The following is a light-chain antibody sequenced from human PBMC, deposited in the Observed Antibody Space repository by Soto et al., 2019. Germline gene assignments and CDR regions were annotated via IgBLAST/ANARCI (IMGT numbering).Light chain of an antibody. Sequence: EIVMTQSPATLSVSPGERATLSCRASQSVSSNLAWYQQKPGQAPRLLIYGASTKATGIPTRFSVSGSGTESPLTLSILQSEDFAVYYCQQYNNWPFPSWTFGQGTKVEIK. V-gene: IGKV3-15*01. CDR3: QQYNNWPFPSWT. J-gene: IGKJ1*01. CDR2: GAS. CDR1: QSVSSN.